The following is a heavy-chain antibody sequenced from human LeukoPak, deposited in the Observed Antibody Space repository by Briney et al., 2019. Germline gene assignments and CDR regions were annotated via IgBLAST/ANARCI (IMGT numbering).Heavy chain of an antibody. V-gene: IGHV3-30*03. CDR1: GFTFSDYY. CDR2: ISYDGSNK. Sequence: GGSLRLSCAASGFTFSDYYMTWLRQAPGKGLEWVAVISYDGSNKYYADSVKGRFTISRDNSKNTLYLQMNSLRAEDTAVYYCARDSLGDPTYYFDYWGQGTLVTVSS. J-gene: IGHJ4*02. D-gene: IGHD3-10*01. CDR3: ARDSLGDPTYYFDY.